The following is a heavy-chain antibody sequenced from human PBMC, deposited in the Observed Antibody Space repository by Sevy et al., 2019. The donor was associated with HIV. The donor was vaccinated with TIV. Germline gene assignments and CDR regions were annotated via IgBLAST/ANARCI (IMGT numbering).Heavy chain of an antibody. CDR3: ARAVVEISTWRSDY. Sequence: GGSLRLSCAASGFTFSSYRMTWVRQAPGKGLEWVSCISSNSDYINYADSVKGRFTISRDNGKNLLYLQMDSLRAEDTAVYYCARAVVEISTWRSDYWGQGTLVTVSS. CDR1: GFTFSSYR. J-gene: IGHJ4*02. D-gene: IGHD5-12*01. V-gene: IGHV3-21*01. CDR2: ISSNSDYI.